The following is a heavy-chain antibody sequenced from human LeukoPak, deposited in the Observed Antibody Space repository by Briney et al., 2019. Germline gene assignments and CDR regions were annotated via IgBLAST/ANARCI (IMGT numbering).Heavy chain of an antibody. CDR2: IIPIFGTA. CDR3: ARTIVGATWDLPENWFDP. J-gene: IGHJ5*02. Sequence: ASVKVSCKASGGTFSSYAISWVRQASGQGLEWMGGIIPIFGTANYAQKFQGRVTITTDESTSTAYMELSSLRSEDTAVYYCARTIVGATWDLPENWFDPWGQGTLVTVSS. V-gene: IGHV1-69*05. D-gene: IGHD1-26*01. CDR1: GGTFSSYA.